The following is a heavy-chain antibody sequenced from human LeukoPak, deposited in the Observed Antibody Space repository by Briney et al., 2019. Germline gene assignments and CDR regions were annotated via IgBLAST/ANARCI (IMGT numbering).Heavy chain of an antibody. D-gene: IGHD4-17*01. CDR2: IIPIFGTA. CDR1: GGTFSSYA. Sequence: ASVKVSCKASGGTFSSYAISWVRQAPGQGLEWMGGIIPIFGTANYAQKFQGRVTITADGSTSTAYMELSSLRSEDTAMYYCAKISARDYDDYVFDYWGQGALVIVSS. J-gene: IGHJ4*02. CDR3: AKISARDYDDYVFDY. V-gene: IGHV1-69*13.